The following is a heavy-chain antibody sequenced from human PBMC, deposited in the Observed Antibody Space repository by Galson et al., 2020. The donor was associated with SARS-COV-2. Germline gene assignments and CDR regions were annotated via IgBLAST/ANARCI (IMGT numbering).Heavy chain of an antibody. CDR1: GYSFATYW. Sequence: GESLKISCKGSGYSFATYWIGWVRQMPGKGLEWMGIIYPGDSDTRYSPSFQGQVTISADKSINTAYLQWSSLKASDTAMYYCARRLDREWFDPWGQVTLVTVSS. CDR3: ARRLDREWFDP. D-gene: IGHD1-26*01. J-gene: IGHJ5*02. CDR2: IYPGDSDT. V-gene: IGHV5-51*01.